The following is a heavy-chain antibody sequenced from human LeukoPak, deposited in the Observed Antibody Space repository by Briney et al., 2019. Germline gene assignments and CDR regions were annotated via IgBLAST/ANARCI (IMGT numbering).Heavy chain of an antibody. CDR1: GFTFSSYW. J-gene: IGHJ4*02. Sequence: GGSLRLSCAASGFTFSSYWMSWVRQAPGKGLEWVANINQDGSEQYYVDSVKGRFTISRDSAKNSLYLQMNSLRAEDTDVYYCARVGGSEDYFDYWGQGTLVTVSS. V-gene: IGHV3-7*01. CDR3: ARVGGSEDYFDY. D-gene: IGHD1-26*01. CDR2: INQDGSEQ.